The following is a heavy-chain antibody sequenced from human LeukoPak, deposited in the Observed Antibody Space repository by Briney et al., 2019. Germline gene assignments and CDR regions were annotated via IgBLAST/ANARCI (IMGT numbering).Heavy chain of an antibody. V-gene: IGHV1-69*05. CDR3: ARGNRLVIGSEEIDI. CDR2: IIPIFGTA. CDR1: GGTFSSYA. Sequence: ASVKVSCKASGGTFSSYAISWVRQAPGQGLEWMGRIIPIFGTANYAQKFQGRVTITTDESTSTAYMELSSLRSEDTAVYYCARGNRLVIGSEEIDICGQGTMVTVSS. J-gene: IGHJ3*02. D-gene: IGHD3-10*01.